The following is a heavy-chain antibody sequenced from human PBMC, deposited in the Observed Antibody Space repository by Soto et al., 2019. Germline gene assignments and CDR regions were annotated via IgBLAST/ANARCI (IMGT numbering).Heavy chain of an antibody. CDR3: AKGSIEYSASVDN. CDR1: GFSFSSYA. Sequence: EVQLLESGGGLVQPGGSLRLSCVASGFSFSSYAMVWVRQAPGKGLEWDSVISARGGSSYFADTVKGRFTISRDNSKNLLSLEMKSLRAEDTAIYFCAKGSIEYSASVDNWGQGTLVLVSS. J-gene: IGHJ4*02. V-gene: IGHV3-23*01. CDR2: ISARGGSS. D-gene: IGHD5-12*01.